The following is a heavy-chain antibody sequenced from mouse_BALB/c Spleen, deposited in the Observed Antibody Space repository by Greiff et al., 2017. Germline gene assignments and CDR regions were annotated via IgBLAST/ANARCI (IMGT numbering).Heavy chain of an antibody. D-gene: IGHD1-2*01. CDR1: GYTFTSYV. CDR2: INPYNDGT. CDR3: ARGATAPLYAMDY. Sequence: VQLQQSGPELVKPGASVKMSCKASGYTFTSYVMHWVKQKPGQGLEWIGYINPYNDGTKYNEKFKGKATLTSDKSSSTAYMELSSLTSEDSAVYYCARGATAPLYAMDYWGQGTSVTVSS. J-gene: IGHJ4*01. V-gene: IGHV1-14*01.